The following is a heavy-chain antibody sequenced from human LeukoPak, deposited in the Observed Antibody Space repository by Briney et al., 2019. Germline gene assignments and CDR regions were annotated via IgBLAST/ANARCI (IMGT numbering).Heavy chain of an antibody. Sequence: ASVKVSCKASGYTFTSYGISWVRQAPGQGVEWMGWISAYNGNTNYAQKLQGRVTMTTDTSTSTAYMELRSLRSDDTAVYYCARVVAGSSSGPLDYWGQGTLVTVSS. CDR3: ARVVAGSSSGPLDY. D-gene: IGHD6-6*01. CDR1: GYTFTSYG. CDR2: ISAYNGNT. J-gene: IGHJ4*02. V-gene: IGHV1-18*01.